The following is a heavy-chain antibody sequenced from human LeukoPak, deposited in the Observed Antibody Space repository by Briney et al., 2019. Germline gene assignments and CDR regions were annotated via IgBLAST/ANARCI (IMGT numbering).Heavy chain of an antibody. J-gene: IGHJ3*02. CDR2: ISSSSSYI. Sequence: GGSPRLSCAASDFTFSSYSMNWVRQAPGKGLEWVSSISSSSSYIYYADSVKGRFTISRDNAKNSLYLQMNSLRAEDTAVYYCARDHIADYYDSSGYAPDIWGQGTMVTVSS. CDR3: ARDHIADYYDSSGYAPDI. V-gene: IGHV3-21*01. D-gene: IGHD3-22*01. CDR1: DFTFSSYS.